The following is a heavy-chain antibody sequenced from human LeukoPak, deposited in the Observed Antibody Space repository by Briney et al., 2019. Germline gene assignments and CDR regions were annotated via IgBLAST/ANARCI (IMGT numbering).Heavy chain of an antibody. CDR1: GGSFSGYY. V-gene: IGHV4-34*01. D-gene: IGHD5-12*01. CDR3: ARVAPIVATFDY. CDR2: INHSGST. J-gene: IGHJ4*02. Sequence: SETLSLTCAVYGGSFSGYYWSWIRQPPGKGLEWIGEINHSGSTNYNPSPKSRVTISVDTSKNQFSLKLSSVTAADTAVYYCARVAPIVATFDYWGQGTLVTVSS.